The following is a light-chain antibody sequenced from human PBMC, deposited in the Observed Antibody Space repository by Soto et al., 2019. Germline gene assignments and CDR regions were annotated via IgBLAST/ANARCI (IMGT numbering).Light chain of an antibody. CDR1: SSNIGAGYD. Sequence: QSVLTQPPSVSGAPGQRVTISCTGSSSNIGAGYDVHWYQQLPGTAPKLLIYDNNNRPSGVPDRFSGSKSGTSASLAITGLQAEHEADYYCQSYDSRLSGSVFGGGTQLTVL. CDR3: QSYDSRLSGSV. CDR2: DNN. J-gene: IGLJ7*01. V-gene: IGLV1-40*01.